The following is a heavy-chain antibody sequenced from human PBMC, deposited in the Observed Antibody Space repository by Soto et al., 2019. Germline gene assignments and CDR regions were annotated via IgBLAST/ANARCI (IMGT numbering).Heavy chain of an antibody. J-gene: IGHJ5*01. CDR2: ISAYNGNT. CDR1: GYTFSRHG. V-gene: IGHV1-18*01. CDR3: ARLEYSSSSVWFDS. Sequence: ASVKVSCKASGYTFSRHGISWVRQAPGQGLVWMGRISAYNGNTKYEQKLQGRVTMTTDTSTSTAYMELRSLRSDDTAVYYCARLEYSSSSVWFDSWGQGTLVTVSS. D-gene: IGHD6-6*01.